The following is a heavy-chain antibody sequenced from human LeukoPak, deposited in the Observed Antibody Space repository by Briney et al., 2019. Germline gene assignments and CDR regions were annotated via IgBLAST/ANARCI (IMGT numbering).Heavy chain of an antibody. V-gene: IGHV3-23*01. CDR2: VSASGGST. CDR3: AKKMGGVAGSFDY. D-gene: IGHD6-19*01. CDR1: EFTFSSYA. Sequence: GGSLRLSCAASEFTFSSYAMSWVRQAPGKGLQWVSAVSASGGSTYYADSVKGRFTISRDNSKNTLYLQMNSLRAEDTAVYYCAKKMGGVAGSFDYWGQGTLVTVSS. J-gene: IGHJ4*02.